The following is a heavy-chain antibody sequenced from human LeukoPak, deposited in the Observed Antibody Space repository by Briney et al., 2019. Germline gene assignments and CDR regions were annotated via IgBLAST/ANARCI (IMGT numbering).Heavy chain of an antibody. CDR2: IHYSEST. CDR3: ARHAKYNYLDP. V-gene: IGHV4-39*01. Sequence: SETLSLTCTVSGGSVISDTYYWGWIREPPGKGLEWIGSIHYSESTYYTPSLKTRITMSVDTSKNQFSLKLRSVTAADTAVYFCARHAKYNYLDPWGQGTLVTVSS. J-gene: IGHJ5*02. D-gene: IGHD1-1*01. CDR1: GGSVISDTYY.